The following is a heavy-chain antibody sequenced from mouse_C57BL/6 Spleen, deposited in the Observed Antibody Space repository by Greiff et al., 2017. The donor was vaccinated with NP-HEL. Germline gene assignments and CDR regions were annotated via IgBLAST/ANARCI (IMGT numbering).Heavy chain of an antibody. J-gene: IGHJ1*03. V-gene: IGHV1-52*01. CDR2: IDPSDSET. CDR1: GYTFTSYW. Sequence: QVQLQQPGAELVRPGSSVKLSCKASGYTFTSYWMHWVKQRPIQGLEWIGNIDPSDSETHYNQKFKDKATLTVDKSSSTAYMQLSSLTSEDSAVYYCARDYDGNSYNWYFDVWGTGTTVTVSS. D-gene: IGHD1-1*01. CDR3: ARDYDGNSYNWYFDV.